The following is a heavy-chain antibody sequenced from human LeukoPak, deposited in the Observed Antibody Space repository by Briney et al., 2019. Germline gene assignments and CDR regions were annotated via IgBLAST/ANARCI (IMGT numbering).Heavy chain of an antibody. J-gene: IGHJ4*02. Sequence: PGGSLRLSCEASGFTFSSYEINWVRQAPGKGLEWVSYISSSGSPIYYADSVKGRFTISRDNAKNSLYLQMNSLRAEDTAVYYCARGRTSGGMTTDIDYWGQGTLVTVSS. V-gene: IGHV3-48*03. CDR2: ISSSGSPI. CDR3: ARGRTSGGMTTDIDY. CDR1: GFTFSSYE. D-gene: IGHD4-11*01.